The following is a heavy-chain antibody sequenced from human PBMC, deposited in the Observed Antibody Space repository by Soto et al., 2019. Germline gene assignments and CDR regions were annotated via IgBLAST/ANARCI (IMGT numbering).Heavy chain of an antibody. Sequence: EVQLVESGGGLVQPGRSLRLSCAASGFTFDDYAMHWVWQAPGKGLEWVSGISWNSGSIGYADSVKGRFTISRDNAKNSLYLQMNSLRAEDTALYYCAKEDYGMDVWGQGTTVTVSS. J-gene: IGHJ6*02. CDR1: GFTFDDYA. CDR2: ISWNSGSI. CDR3: AKEDYGMDV. V-gene: IGHV3-9*01.